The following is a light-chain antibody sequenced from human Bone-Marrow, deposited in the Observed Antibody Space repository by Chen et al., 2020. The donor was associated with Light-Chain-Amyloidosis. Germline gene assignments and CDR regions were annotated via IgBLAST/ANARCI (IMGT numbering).Light chain of an antibody. V-gene: IGLV3-21*02. Sequence: SYVRTQPSSVSVAPGQTPTIACGGNNIGSTSVHWYQQTPGQAPLLVVYDDSDRPSGIPERLSGSNSGNTATLTISRVEAGDEADYYCQVWDRSSDRPVFGGGTKLTVL. CDR3: QVWDRSSDRPV. CDR1: NIGSTS. J-gene: IGLJ3*02. CDR2: DDS.